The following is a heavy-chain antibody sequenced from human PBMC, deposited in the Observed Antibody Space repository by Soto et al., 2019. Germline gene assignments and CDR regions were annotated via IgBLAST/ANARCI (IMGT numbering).Heavy chain of an antibody. Sequence: QLQLQESGPGLVKPSETLSLTCTVSDGSISSSSYYWGWIREPPGKGLEWIGSIYYSGSTYYNPSLMSRVTISVYTSMNQFSLKLSSVTAADTAVYYCARLSSSWSPRDYWGQGTLVTVSS. D-gene: IGHD6-13*01. V-gene: IGHV4-39*01. CDR2: IYYSGST. J-gene: IGHJ4*02. CDR3: ARLSSSWSPRDY. CDR1: DGSISSSSYY.